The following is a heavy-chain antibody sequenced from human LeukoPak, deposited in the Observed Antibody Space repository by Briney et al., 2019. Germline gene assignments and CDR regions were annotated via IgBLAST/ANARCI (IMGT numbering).Heavy chain of an antibody. CDR2: IIPIFGTA. CDR3: ARDLGAVRSFDY. J-gene: IGHJ4*02. V-gene: IGHV1-69*13. CDR1: GGTFSSYA. D-gene: IGHD1-26*01. Sequence: ASVKVSCKASGGTFSSYAISWVRQAPGQGLEWMGGIIPIFGTANYAQKFQGRVTITADESTSTAYMELSSLRSEDTAVYYCARDLGAVRSFDYWGQGTLVTVSS.